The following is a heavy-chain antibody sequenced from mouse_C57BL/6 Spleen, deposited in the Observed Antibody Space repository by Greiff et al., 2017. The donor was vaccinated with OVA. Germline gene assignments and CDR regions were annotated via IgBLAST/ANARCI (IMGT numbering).Heavy chain of an antibody. V-gene: IGHV8-8*01. D-gene: IGHD2-4*01. CDR1: GFSLSTFGMG. CDR2: IWWDDDK. CDR3: ARIPSYDYDVQFAY. Sequence: VKLKESGPGILQPSQTLSLTCSFSGFSLSTFGMGVGWIRQPSGKGLEWLAHIWWDDDKYYNPALKSRLTISKDTSKNQVFLKIANVDTADTATYYCARIPSYDYDVQFAYWGQGTLVTVSA. J-gene: IGHJ3*01.